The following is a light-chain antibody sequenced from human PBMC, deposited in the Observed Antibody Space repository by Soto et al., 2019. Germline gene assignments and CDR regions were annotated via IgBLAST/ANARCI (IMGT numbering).Light chain of an antibody. CDR1: QSISNY. J-gene: IGKJ1*01. Sequence: DIQMTQSPSSLSASVVDRVTITFLASQSISNYLNWYQQKPGKAPNLLIYAASSLQSGVPSRFSGSGSRTDFTLTISSLQPEDFATYYCQQSFSTPRTFGQGTKVDIK. V-gene: IGKV1-39*01. CDR3: QQSFSTPRT. CDR2: AAS.